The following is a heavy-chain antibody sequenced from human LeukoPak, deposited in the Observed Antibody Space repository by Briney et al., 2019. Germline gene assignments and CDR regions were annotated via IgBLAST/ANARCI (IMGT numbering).Heavy chain of an antibody. CDR1: GFSFSSYS. CDR3: ARNRVVGAPNFDY. Sequence: GSLRLSCAASGFSFSSYSLNWVRQAPGKGLEWLGYIYYSGSTNYNPSLKSRVTISLDTSKNQFSLRLTSVTAADTAVYYCARNRVVGAPNFDYWGQGTLVTVFS. CDR2: IYYSGST. J-gene: IGHJ4*02. V-gene: IGHV4-59*01. D-gene: IGHD1-26*01.